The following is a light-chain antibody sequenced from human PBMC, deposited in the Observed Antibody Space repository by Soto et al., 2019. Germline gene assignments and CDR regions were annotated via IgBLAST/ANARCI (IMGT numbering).Light chain of an antibody. V-gene: IGLV2-14*01. J-gene: IGLJ2*01. CDR1: SSDVGGYNF. Sequence: QSALTQPASVSGSPGQSITISCTGTSSDVGGYNFVSWYQQHPGKSPKLMIFEFNNRPSGVSNRFSGSKSGNTASLTISVFKDEEEADYYCSSWTSSNTQVLGGGTKLTVL. CDR3: SSWTSSNTQV. CDR2: EFN.